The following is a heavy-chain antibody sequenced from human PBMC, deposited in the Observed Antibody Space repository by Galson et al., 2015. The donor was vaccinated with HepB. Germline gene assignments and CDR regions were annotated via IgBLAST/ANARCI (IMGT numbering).Heavy chain of an antibody. D-gene: IGHD2-2*01. CDR1: GFTFSSYG. V-gene: IGHV3-33*01. CDR2: IWYDGSNK. J-gene: IGHJ6*02. CDR3: ARDEPVPAATYYYYYGMDV. Sequence: SLRLSCAASGFTFSSYGMHWVRQAPGKGLEWVAVIWYDGSNKYYADSVKGRFTISRDNSKNTLYLQMNSLRAEDTAVYYCARDEPVPAATYYYYYGMDVWGQGTTVTVSS.